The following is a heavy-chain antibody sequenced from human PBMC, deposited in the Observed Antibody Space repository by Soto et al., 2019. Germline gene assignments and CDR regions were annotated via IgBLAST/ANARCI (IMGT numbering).Heavy chain of an antibody. CDR1: GFTFSSYA. V-gene: IGHV3-64*02. CDR3: ARTSYDFWSGYPQGYFDY. J-gene: IGHJ4*02. CDR2: INSNGGST. Sequence: GGSLRLSCAASGFTFSSYAMHWVRQAPRKGLEYVSAINSNGGSTYYPDSVKGRFTISRDNSKNTLYLQMGSLRPEDMAVYYCARTSYDFWSGYPQGYFDYWGQGILVTVSS. D-gene: IGHD3-3*01.